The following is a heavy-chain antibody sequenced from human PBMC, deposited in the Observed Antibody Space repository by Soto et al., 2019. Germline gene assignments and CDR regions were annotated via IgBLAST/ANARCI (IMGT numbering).Heavy chain of an antibody. CDR1: GDTFSSSP. Sequence: GASVKVSCTVSGDTFSSSPLHWVRQAPGQRPEWMGWINTANDDTKYSQKFQDRVTLTRDTSASTAYMEVSSLTPEDPAVYYCSTRAYDTNGYYRFDPWGQGTLVTVSS. J-gene: IGHJ5*01. V-gene: IGHV1-3*04. D-gene: IGHD3-22*01. CDR2: INTANDDT. CDR3: STRAYDTNGYYRFDP.